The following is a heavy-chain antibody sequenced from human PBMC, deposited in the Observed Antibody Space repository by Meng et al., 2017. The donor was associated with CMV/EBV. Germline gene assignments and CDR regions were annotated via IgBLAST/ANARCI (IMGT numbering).Heavy chain of an antibody. CDR2: ISSSSSYI. CDR3: AREGYCSGGSRNSDY. D-gene: IGHD2-15*01. J-gene: IGHJ4*02. V-gene: IGHV3-21*01. CDR1: GFTFSSYS. Sequence: GGSLRLSCAASGFTFSSYSMNWVRQAPGKGLEWVSSISSSSSYIYYADSVKGRFTISRDNAKNSLYLQMNSLGAEDTAVYYCAREGYCSGGSRNSDYWGQGTLVTVSS.